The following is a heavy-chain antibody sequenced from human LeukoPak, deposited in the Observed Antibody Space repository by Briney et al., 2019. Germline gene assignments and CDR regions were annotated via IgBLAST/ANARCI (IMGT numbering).Heavy chain of an antibody. Sequence: GGSLRLSCAASGFTLSSYGMHWVRQAPGKGLEWVAVIWYDGSNKYYADSVKGRFTISRDNSKNTLYLQMNSLRAEDTAVYYCARVGSHYGDYRRGWFDPWGQGTLVTVSS. CDR2: IWYDGSNK. V-gene: IGHV3-33*01. J-gene: IGHJ5*02. CDR3: ARVGSHYGDYRRGWFDP. D-gene: IGHD4-17*01. CDR1: GFTLSSYG.